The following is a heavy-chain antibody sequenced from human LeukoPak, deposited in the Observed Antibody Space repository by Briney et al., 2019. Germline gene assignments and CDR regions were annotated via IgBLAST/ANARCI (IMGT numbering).Heavy chain of an antibody. CDR3: ARHGYSSGSLAWFDP. J-gene: IGHJ5*02. V-gene: IGHV4-34*01. D-gene: IGHD6-19*01. Sequence: PSETLSLACAVYSGSFSSYQWNWIRQPPGKGLEWIGEISHRGTTNYNPSLKSRVTMSVDTSKNQFSLKLSSVTAADTAVYYCARHGYSSGSLAWFDPWGQGTQVTVSS. CDR1: SGSFSSYQ. CDR2: ISHRGTT.